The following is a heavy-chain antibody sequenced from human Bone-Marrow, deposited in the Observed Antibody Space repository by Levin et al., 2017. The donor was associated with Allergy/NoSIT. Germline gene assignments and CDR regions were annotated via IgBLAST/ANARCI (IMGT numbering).Heavy chain of an antibody. V-gene: IGHV3-23*01. CDR3: AKEVGEPAFFDS. J-gene: IGHJ4*02. CDR2: IAGDGYNT. Sequence: GESLKISCVGSGFTFSDYGMSWVRQAPGKGLEWVSTIAGDGYNTHYADSVKGRSAISRDNSKNSLYMEMNSLRVEDTAIYYCAKEVGEPAFFDSWGQGTLVTVSS. D-gene: IGHD1-14*01. CDR1: GFTFSDYG.